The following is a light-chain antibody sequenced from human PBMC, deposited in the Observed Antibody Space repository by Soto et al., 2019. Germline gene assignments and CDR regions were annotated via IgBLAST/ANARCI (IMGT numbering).Light chain of an antibody. Sequence: EIVMTQSPCTLSLSPGERATLSCRASQSVSSRLAWYQQKPGRAPRLLISGASSRATGIPDRFSGSGSGTDFTLTISRLEPEDFALYYCQHYVERSPITFGQGTRLE. J-gene: IGKJ5*01. V-gene: IGKV3-20*01. CDR3: QHYVERSPIT. CDR1: QSVSSR. CDR2: GAS.